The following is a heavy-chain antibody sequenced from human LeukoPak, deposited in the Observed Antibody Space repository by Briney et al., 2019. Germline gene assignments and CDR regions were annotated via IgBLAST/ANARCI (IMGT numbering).Heavy chain of an antibody. D-gene: IGHD5-18*01. J-gene: IGHJ4*02. V-gene: IGHV4-39*01. Sequence: PGGSLRLSCAASGFSFSTYSLNWVRQPPGKGLEWLGSFYYSGNTYYNPSLKSRVTISVDTSKNQFSLKLTSVTAADTAVYYCVRHLGYSYGPGDYWGQGTLVTVSS. CDR2: FYYSGNT. CDR1: GFSFSTYSLN. CDR3: VRHLGYSYGPGDY.